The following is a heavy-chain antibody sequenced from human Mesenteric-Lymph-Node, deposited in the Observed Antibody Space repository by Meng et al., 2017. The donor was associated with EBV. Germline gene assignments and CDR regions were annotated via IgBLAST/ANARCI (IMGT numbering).Heavy chain of an antibody. CDR3: ARDGPYGSGSYFDY. J-gene: IGHJ4*02. CDR2: TYYRSKWYN. D-gene: IGHD3-10*01. CDR1: GDSVSSNNAA. Sequence: PLQQSGPGLVKPPQTLSLTCAISGDSVSSNNAAWNWIRQSPSRGLEWLGRTYYRSKWYNDFAVSVKSRITINPDTSKNQLSLQLKSVTPEDTAVYYCARDGPYGSGSYFDYWGQGTLVTVSS. V-gene: IGHV6-1*01.